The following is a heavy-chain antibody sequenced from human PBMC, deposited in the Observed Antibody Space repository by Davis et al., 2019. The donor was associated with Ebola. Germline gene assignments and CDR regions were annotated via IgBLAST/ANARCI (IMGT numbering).Heavy chain of an antibody. Sequence: SVKVSCKASGGTFSSYAISWVRQAPGQRLEWMGGIIPIFGTANYAQKFQGRVTITADESTSTAYMELSSLRSEDTAVYYCARTSARGVTKGGYYFDYWGQGTLVTVSS. CDR3: ARTSARGVTKGGYYFDY. V-gene: IGHV1-69*13. J-gene: IGHJ4*02. CDR1: GGTFSSYA. CDR2: IIPIFGTA. D-gene: IGHD4-17*01.